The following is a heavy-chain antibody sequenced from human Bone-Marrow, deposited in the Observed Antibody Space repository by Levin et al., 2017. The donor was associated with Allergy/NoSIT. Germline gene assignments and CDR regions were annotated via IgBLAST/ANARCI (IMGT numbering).Heavy chain of an antibody. D-gene: IGHD1-26*01. CDR2: INSDGSST. CDR3: ARDQGIVGATKVDGRFDY. Sequence: QSGGSLRLSCAASGFTFSSYWMHWVRQAPGKGLVWVSRINSDGSSTSYADSVKGRFTISRDNAKNTLYLQMNSLRAEDTAVYYCARDQGIVGATKVDGRFDYWGQGTLVTVSS. V-gene: IGHV3-74*01. CDR1: GFTFSSYW. J-gene: IGHJ4*02.